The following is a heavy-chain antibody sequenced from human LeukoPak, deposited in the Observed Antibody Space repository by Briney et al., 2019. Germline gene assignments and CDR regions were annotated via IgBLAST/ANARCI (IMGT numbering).Heavy chain of an antibody. Sequence: RGASVKVSCKASGYTFTGYYMHWVRRAPGQGIEWTGWINPNSGGTNYAQKFQGRVTMTRDTSISTAYMELSSLRSDDTAVYYCARDRGCSGGSCYFSWGQGTLVTVSS. CDR3: ARDRGCSGGSCYFS. CDR2: INPNSGGT. V-gene: IGHV1-2*02. D-gene: IGHD2-15*01. J-gene: IGHJ4*02. CDR1: GYTFTGYY.